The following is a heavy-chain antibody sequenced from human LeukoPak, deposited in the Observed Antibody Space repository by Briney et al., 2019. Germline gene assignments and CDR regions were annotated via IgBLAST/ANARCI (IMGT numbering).Heavy chain of an antibody. CDR3: ASGREITATLPY. CDR1: GGAINSGDYY. V-gene: IGHV4-31*03. J-gene: IGHJ4*02. D-gene: IGHD1-20*01. Sequence: SQTLSLTCTVSGGAINSGDYYWSWIRQHPGKGLEWIGYIYYSGNTYYNSSLKSRVTISVDTSRNQFSLKLNSVTAADTAVYYCASGREITATLPYWGQGTLVTVSS. CDR2: IYYSGNT.